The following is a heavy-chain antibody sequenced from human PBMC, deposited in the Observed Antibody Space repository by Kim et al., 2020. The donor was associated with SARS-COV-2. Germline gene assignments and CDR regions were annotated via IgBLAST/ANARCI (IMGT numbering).Heavy chain of an antibody. Sequence: GESLRLSCSASGFTVSDYSIHWVRQAPGKGLEWLAVMAYDGINKYYADSVKGRFSISRDTSENTLYLQMNSLSLEDTAVYFCASGGYYVDDNFDNWGQGTLVTVSS. D-gene: IGHD3-3*01. CDR1: GFTVSDYS. V-gene: IGHV3-30-3*01. CDR2: MAYDGINK. CDR3: ASGGYYVDDNFDN. J-gene: IGHJ4*02.